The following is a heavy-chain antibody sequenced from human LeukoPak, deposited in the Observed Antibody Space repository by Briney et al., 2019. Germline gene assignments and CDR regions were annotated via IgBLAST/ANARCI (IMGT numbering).Heavy chain of an antibody. Sequence: GSLRLSCAASGFTFSSYSMNWVRQAPGKGLEWVSSIRSSSNNKYYADSVKGGFTIYREKDKKSLYMEMNSQRAEDTAVYYCARRLDYGSGSYYRPEYYFDYWGQGTLVTVSS. CDR3: ARRLDYGSGSYYRPEYYFDY. CDR2: IRSSSNNK. J-gene: IGHJ4*02. CDR1: GFTFSSYS. V-gene: IGHV3-21*01. D-gene: IGHD3-10*01.